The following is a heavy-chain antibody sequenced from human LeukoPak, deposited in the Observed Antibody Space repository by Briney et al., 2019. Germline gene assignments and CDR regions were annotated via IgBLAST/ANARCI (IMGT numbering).Heavy chain of an antibody. Sequence: GGSLRLSCAASGFTVRSNYMSWVRQAPGKGLEWVSFIYAGGNTYYSDSVKGRFTISRDNSKNTLYLQMNNLRAEDTAVYYCARDLSRGMVTAIDIWGQGTMVTVSS. CDR3: ARDLSRGMVTAIDI. CDR1: GFTVRSNY. V-gene: IGHV3-66*01. CDR2: IYAGGNT. J-gene: IGHJ3*02. D-gene: IGHD2-21*02.